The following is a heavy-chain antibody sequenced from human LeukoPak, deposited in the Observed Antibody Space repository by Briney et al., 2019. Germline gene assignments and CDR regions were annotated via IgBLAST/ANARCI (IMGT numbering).Heavy chain of an antibody. J-gene: IGHJ5*02. Sequence: SETLSLTCTVSGASITTYYWSWIRQPPGKGLEWIGYIYCSGSTNYNPSLRSRLTISLDTSKNQFSLKLSSVTAADTAVYYCARGRGGGGSSNNWLDPWGQGSLVIVSS. CDR3: ARGRGGGGSSNNWLDP. CDR2: IYCSGST. V-gene: IGHV4-59*01. CDR1: GASITTYY. D-gene: IGHD2-15*01.